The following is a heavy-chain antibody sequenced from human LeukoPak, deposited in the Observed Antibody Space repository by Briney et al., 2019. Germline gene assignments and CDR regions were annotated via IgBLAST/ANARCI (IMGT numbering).Heavy chain of an antibody. V-gene: IGHV1-69*04. CDR2: IIPILGIA. CDR3: ARSSRGYYDSSGYYLNGMDV. J-gene: IGHJ6*02. Sequence: ASVKVSCKASGGTFSSYAISWVRQAPGQGLEWMGRIIPILGIANYAQKFQGRVTITADKSTSTAYMELSSLRSEDTAVYYCARSSRGYYDSSGYYLNGMDVWGQGTTVTVSS. CDR1: GGTFSSYA. D-gene: IGHD3-22*01.